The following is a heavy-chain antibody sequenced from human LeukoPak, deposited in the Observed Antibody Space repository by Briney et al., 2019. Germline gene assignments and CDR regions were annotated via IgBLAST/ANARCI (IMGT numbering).Heavy chain of an antibody. CDR1: GFTFSSHW. CDR2: INSDGGST. V-gene: IGHV3-74*01. Sequence: GGSLRLSCAASGFTFSSHWMHWVRQAPGKGLVWVSRINSDGGSTSYADSVKGRFTISRDNAKNTLYLQMNSLRAEDTAVYYCARALLRHYDSSGYYSWGQGTLVTVSS. J-gene: IGHJ4*02. CDR3: ARALLRHYDSSGYYS. D-gene: IGHD3-22*01.